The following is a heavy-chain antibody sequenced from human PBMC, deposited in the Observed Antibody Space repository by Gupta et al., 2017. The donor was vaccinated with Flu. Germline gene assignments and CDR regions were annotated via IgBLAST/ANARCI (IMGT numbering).Heavy chain of an antibody. CDR2: FYYSGST. J-gene: IGHJ3*02. V-gene: IGHV4-39*01. Sequence: QLQLQESGPGLMKPSETLSLTCTVSRGSITSNDDSWGWIRQSPGKGLEWVGSFYYSGSTYYNPSLKSRVTISVDTSKTQLSLKLTSVTAADTAVYYCSRHHHTSVAGLDAFDSWGQGTLVTVSS. CDR1: RGSITSNDDS. D-gene: IGHD6-19*01. CDR3: SRHHHTSVAGLDAFDS.